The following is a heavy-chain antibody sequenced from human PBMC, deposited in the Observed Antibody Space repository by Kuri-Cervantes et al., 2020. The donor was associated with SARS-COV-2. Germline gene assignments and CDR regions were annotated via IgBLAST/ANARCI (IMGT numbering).Heavy chain of an antibody. CDR1: GFTFSSYW. CDR2: IKQDGSEK. CDR3: AREGVDIVGAPHDAFDI. Sequence: GESLKSSGAASGFTFSSYWMSWVRQAPGKGLEWVANIKQDGSEKYYVDSVKGRFTISRDNAKNSLYLQMNSLRAEDTAVYYCAREGVDIVGAPHDAFDIWGQGTMVTVSS. D-gene: IGHD1-26*01. J-gene: IGHJ3*02. V-gene: IGHV3-7*01.